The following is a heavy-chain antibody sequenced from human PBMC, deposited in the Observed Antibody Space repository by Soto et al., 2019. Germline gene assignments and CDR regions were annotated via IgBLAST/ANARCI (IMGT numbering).Heavy chain of an antibody. V-gene: IGHV4-31*01. CDR2: TYDRVKT. CDR1: GGSIRTRTNY. D-gene: IGHD3-3*01. CDR3: ARGVRVGDRRIWYFDL. J-gene: IGHJ2*01. Sequence: QVQLLESGPGLVKPSQTLSLTCSVSGGSIRTRTNYWSWIRQHPVKGLEWIASTYDRVKTYFNPSFESQTTISMDTFDDRFSLKVTSVTAADTAVYYCARGVRVGDRRIWYFDLWGRGTLVTVSS.